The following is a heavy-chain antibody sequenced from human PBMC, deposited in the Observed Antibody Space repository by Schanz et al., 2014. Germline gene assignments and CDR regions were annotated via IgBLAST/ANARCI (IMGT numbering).Heavy chain of an antibody. D-gene: IGHD3-22*01. J-gene: IGHJ3*02. V-gene: IGHV1-2*02. CDR1: GYTFAVYY. CDR3: ARDIQYHYDTSGPVGAFDI. CDR2: INPNSGDT. Sequence: QVQLVQSGAEVKKPGASVKVSCKASGYTFAVYYIHWVRQAPGQGLEFMGWINPNSGDTEYGQQFEGRVTLTRDTSISTAYMELSSLTSDDTAVYYCARDIQYHYDTSGPVGAFDIWGQGTVVTVSS.